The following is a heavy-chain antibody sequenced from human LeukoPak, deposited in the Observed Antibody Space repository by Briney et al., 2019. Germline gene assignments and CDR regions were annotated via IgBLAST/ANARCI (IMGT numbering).Heavy chain of an antibody. Sequence: GGSLRLSCAASGFTVSSNYMSWVRQAPGKGLEWVSVIYSGGSTYYADSVKGRFTVSRDNSKNTLYLQMNSLRAEDTAVYYCVRARYCSGGSCYHGAFDIWGQGTMVTVSS. CDR1: GFTVSSNY. CDR2: IYSGGST. V-gene: IGHV3-53*01. CDR3: VRARYCSGGSCYHGAFDI. J-gene: IGHJ3*02. D-gene: IGHD2-15*01.